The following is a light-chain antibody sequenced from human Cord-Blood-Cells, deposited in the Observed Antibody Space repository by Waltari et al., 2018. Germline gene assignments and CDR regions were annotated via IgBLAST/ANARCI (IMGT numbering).Light chain of an antibody. J-gene: IGKJ1*01. CDR2: ATS. CDR3: QHSYSSPRT. Sequence: IQKIQSPSSLSTSVRERVNITCRARQSISSYLLWDQQKPGKVPKRLIYATSSVQSGVASMFSSSGSAADFALSYCSLLPEDFATYYCQHSYSSPRTFGQGTKVEVK. CDR1: QSISSY. V-gene: IGKV1-39*01.